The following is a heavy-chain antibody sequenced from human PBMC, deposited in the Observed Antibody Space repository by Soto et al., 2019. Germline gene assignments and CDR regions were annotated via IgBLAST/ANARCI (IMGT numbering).Heavy chain of an antibody. J-gene: IGHJ4*02. CDR3: AKDRDGSCLDY. CDR2: ISGSGGST. V-gene: IGHV3-23*01. D-gene: IGHD2-15*01. CDR1: GFTFSSYA. Sequence: GGSLRLSCAASGFTFSSYAMIWVRQAPGKGLEWVSAISGSGGSTYYADSVKGRFTIARDNSKNTLYLQMNSLRAEDTAVYYCAKDRDGSCLDYWGQGTLVTVSS.